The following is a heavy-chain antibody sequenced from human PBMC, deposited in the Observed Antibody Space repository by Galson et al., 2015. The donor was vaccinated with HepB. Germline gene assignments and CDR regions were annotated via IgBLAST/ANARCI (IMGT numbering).Heavy chain of an antibody. Sequence: SLRLSCAASGFIFDDYAMHWVRQVPGKGLEWVSGISWNSGSIGYADSVKGRFTISRDNAKNSLYLQMNSLRAEDTALYYCAKDTRGYYYYYMDVWGKGTTVTVSS. CDR3: AKDTRGYYYYYMDV. J-gene: IGHJ6*03. D-gene: IGHD3-16*01. CDR1: GFIFDDYA. V-gene: IGHV3-9*01. CDR2: ISWNSGSI.